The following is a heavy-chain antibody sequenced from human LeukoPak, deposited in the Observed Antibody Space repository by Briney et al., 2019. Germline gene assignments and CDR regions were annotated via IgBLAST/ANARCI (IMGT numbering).Heavy chain of an antibody. D-gene: IGHD6-19*01. Sequence: ASVKVSCKVSGYILTELSMHWVRQAPGKGLEWMGGLDSENGETIYAQKFQGRVTMTEDTYIDTAYMELSSLRSEDTALYYCTSLLADLQGYYFDYWGQGTLVTVSS. V-gene: IGHV1-24*01. CDR2: LDSENGET. CDR3: TSLLADLQGYYFDY. CDR1: GYILTELS. J-gene: IGHJ4*02.